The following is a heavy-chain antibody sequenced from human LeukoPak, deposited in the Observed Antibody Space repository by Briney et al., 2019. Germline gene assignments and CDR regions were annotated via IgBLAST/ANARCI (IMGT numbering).Heavy chain of an antibody. CDR1: GFTVSSNS. D-gene: IGHD2-21*02. J-gene: IGHJ6*03. Sequence: PGGSLRLSCTVSGFTVSSNSMSWVRQAPGKGLEWVSFIYSDNTHYSDSVKGRFTISRDNSKNTLYLQMNSLRAEDTAVYYCAKDSNCGGDCYSYYYYYYMDVWGKGTTVTISS. CDR3: AKDSNCGGDCYSYYYYYYMDV. V-gene: IGHV3-66*03. CDR2: IYSDNT.